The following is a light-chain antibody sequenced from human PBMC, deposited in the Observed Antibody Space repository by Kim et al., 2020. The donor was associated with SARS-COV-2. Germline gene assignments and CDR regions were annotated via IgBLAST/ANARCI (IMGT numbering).Light chain of an antibody. CDR2: WAS. CDR3: QQFYGAPRT. V-gene: IGKV4-1*01. J-gene: IGKJ1*01. CDR1: QSLLYSSNNKNY. Sequence: DIVMTQSPDSLAVSLGERATFNCKSSQSLLYSSNNKNYLSWYQKKPGQPPKLLIYWASTRESGVPDRFSGSGSGTDFTLTINSLQAEDVAVYYCQQFYGAPRTFGQGTKVEIK.